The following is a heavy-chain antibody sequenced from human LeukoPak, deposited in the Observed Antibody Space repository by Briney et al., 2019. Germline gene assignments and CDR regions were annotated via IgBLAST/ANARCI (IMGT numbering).Heavy chain of an antibody. J-gene: IGHJ4*02. CDR1: AFTFSTYS. Sequence: GGSLRLSCAACAFTFSTYSMNWVRQAPGKGLEWVSSISSGSSYKYYADSVKGRSTIFRDNAKNSLYLQMNSLRAEDTAVYYCARGGVSGNDSGILEHHYWDQGTLVTVSS. CDR3: ARGGVSGNDSGILEHHY. D-gene: IGHD1/OR15-1a*01. V-gene: IGHV3-21*01. CDR2: ISSGSSYK.